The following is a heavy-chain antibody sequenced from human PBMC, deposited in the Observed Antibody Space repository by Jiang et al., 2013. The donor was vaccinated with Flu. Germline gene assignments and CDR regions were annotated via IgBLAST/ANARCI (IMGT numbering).Heavy chain of an antibody. Sequence: QLVESGAEVKKPGASVKVSCKASGYTFTTYALYWVRQAPGQRLEWMGWINAANGNTRYSQNFQGRVAITRDASASTAYMELSSLRSDDTAVYYCARSNWGDYYFEDWGQGTLVTVSS. D-gene: IGHD3-16*01. J-gene: IGHJ4*02. CDR3: ARSNWGDYYFED. CDR2: INAANGNT. V-gene: IGHV1-3*01. CDR1: GYTFTTYA.